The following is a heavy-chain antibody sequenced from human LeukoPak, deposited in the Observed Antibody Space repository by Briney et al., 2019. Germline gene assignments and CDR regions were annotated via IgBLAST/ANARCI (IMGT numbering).Heavy chain of an antibody. CDR1: GGSFSGYY. CDR3: ARVRTMVRGGFDY. CDR2: INHSGST. Sequence: PSETLSLTCAVSGGSFSGYYWSWIRQPPGKGLEWIGEINHSGSTNYNPSLKSRVTISVDTSKNQFSLKLSSVTAADTAVYYCARVRTMVRGGFDYWGQGTLVTVSS. D-gene: IGHD3-10*01. V-gene: IGHV4-34*01. J-gene: IGHJ4*02.